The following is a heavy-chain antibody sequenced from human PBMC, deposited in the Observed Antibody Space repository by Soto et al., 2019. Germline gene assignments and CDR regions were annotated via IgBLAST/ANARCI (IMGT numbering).Heavy chain of an antibody. CDR3: AREAAAGTLYNWFDP. Sequence: PGGSLRLSCAASGFTFDDYAMHWVRQAPGKGLEWVSGISWNSGSIGYADSVKGRFTISRDNAKNSLYLQMNSLRAEDTALYYCAREAAAGTLYNWFDPWGQGTLVTVSS. CDR2: ISWNSGSI. CDR1: GFTFDDYA. J-gene: IGHJ5*02. V-gene: IGHV3-9*01. D-gene: IGHD6-13*01.